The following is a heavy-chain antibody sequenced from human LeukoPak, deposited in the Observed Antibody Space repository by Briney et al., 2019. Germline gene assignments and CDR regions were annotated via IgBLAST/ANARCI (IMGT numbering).Heavy chain of an antibody. CDR1: GGSFSGCY. CDR2: INHSGST. D-gene: IGHD2-15*01. Sequence: PSETLSLTCAVYGGSFSGCYWSWIRQPPGKGLEWIGEINHSGSTNYNPSLKSRVTISVDTSKNQFSLKLSSVTAADTAVYYCARDCSGGSCYGGASFWGQGTLVTVSS. CDR3: ARDCSGGSCYGGASF. V-gene: IGHV4-34*01. J-gene: IGHJ4*02.